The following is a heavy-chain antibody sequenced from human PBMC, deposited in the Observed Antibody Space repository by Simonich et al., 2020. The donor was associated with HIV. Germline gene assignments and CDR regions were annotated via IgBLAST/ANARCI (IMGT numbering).Heavy chain of an antibody. J-gene: IGHJ3*01. CDR2: INAGKGNT. V-gene: IGHV1-3*01. CDR1: GYTFTSYG. D-gene: IGHD3-3*01. Sequence: QVQLVQSGAEVKKPGASVKVSCKSSGYTFTSYGIHWVRQAPGQRLEWMGWINAGKGNTEYSERFQGRVTISRDTSASTVYMELSNLKSEDTAVYYCAREGDFLENAFDFWGQGRVVTVSS. CDR3: AREGDFLENAFDF.